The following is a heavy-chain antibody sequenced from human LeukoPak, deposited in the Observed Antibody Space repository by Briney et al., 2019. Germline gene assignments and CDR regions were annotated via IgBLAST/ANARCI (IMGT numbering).Heavy chain of an antibody. V-gene: IGHV3-23*01. CDR1: GFTFSSYA. CDR3: AKDQRIPAAIRHFDY. CDR2: ISGSGGST. D-gene: IGHD2-2*02. J-gene: IGHJ4*02. Sequence: GASLRLSCAASGFTFSSYAMSWVRQALGKGLEWVSAISGSGGSTYYADSVKGRFTISRDNSKNTLYLQMNSLRAEDTAVYYCAKDQRIPAAIRHFDYWGQGTLVTVSS.